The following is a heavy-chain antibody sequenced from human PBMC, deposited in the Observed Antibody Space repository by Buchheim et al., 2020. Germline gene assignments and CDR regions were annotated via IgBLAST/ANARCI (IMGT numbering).Heavy chain of an antibody. D-gene: IGHD2-15*01. CDR3: ARGIAYCSGGSCYPDY. CDR2: INSDGSTT. Sequence: EVQLVESGGGLVQPGGSLRLSCAASGFTFSSYWMHWVRQAPGKGLVCVSRINSDGSTTTYADSVKGRFTISRDNAKNTLYLQMNSLRAEDTALYYCARGIAYCSGGSCYPDYWGQGTL. J-gene: IGHJ4*02. V-gene: IGHV3-74*01. CDR1: GFTFSSYW.